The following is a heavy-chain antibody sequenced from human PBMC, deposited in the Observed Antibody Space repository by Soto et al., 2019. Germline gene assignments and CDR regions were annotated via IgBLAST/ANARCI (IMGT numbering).Heavy chain of an antibody. V-gene: IGHV4-39*01. J-gene: IGHJ6*03. CDR2: IYYSGST. CDR3: ERLWDYYYYYYMDV. Sequence: SETLSLTCTVSGGSISSSSYYWGWIRQPPGKGLEWIGSIYYSGSTYYNPSLKSRVTISVDTSKNQFSLKLSSVTAADTAVYYCERLWDYYYYYYMDVWGKGTTVTVSS. D-gene: IGHD3-10*01. CDR1: GGSISSSSYY.